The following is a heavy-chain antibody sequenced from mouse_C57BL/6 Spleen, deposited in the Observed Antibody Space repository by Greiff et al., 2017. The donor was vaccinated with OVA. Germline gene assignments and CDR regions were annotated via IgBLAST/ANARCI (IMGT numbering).Heavy chain of an antibody. V-gene: IGHV1-50*01. CDR1: GYTFTSYW. J-gene: IGHJ2*01. CDR2: IEPSDSYT. CDR3: ARREGDYFDY. Sequence: PLPHPLASLFPPWASVTLSFQASGYTFTSYWMQWVKQRPGQGLEGIGEIEPSDSYTNYNQKFKGKATLTVDTSSSTAYMQLSSLTSEDSAVYYCARREGDYFDYWGQGTTLTVSS.